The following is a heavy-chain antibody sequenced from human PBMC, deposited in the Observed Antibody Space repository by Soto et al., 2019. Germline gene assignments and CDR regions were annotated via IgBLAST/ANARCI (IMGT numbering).Heavy chain of an antibody. D-gene: IGHD6-19*01. CDR3: DRDRGALAMDY. Sequence: SETLSLTCTVSGGSISSGDNYWGWIRQPPGKGLEWIGYIYYSGYTYYNPSLKSRVAMSLDTSKNQVSLNLTSVTAADTAMYYCDRDRGALAMDYWGQGTLVTVSS. CDR1: GGSISSGDNY. V-gene: IGHV4-30-4*01. J-gene: IGHJ4*02. CDR2: IYYSGYT.